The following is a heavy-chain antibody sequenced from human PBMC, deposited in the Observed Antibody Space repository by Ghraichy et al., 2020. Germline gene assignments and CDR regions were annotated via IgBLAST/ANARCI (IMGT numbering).Heavy chain of an antibody. Sequence: GESLNISCAASGFTFSSYSMNWVRQAPGKGLEWVSSISSSSSYIYYADSVKGRFTISRDNAKNSLYLQMNSLRAEDTAVYYCARDLLPSVDTAMVPEVGWFDPCGQGTLVTVSS. D-gene: IGHD5-18*01. CDR3: ARDLLPSVDTAMVPEVGWFDP. CDR1: GFTFSSYS. CDR2: ISSSSSYI. J-gene: IGHJ5*02. V-gene: IGHV3-21*01.